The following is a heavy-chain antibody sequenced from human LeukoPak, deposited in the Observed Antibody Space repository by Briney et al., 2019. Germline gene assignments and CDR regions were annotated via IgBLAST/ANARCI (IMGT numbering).Heavy chain of an antibody. V-gene: IGHV3-23*01. D-gene: IGHD1-26*01. Sequence: GGSLRLSCAASGFTFNSYAMNWVRQAPGKGLDWVSAVSASGGRTYYADSVKGRFTISRDNSKNTLYLQMSNLRADDTAVYYCARESIVGASGGWFDPWGRGTPVTVSS. J-gene: IGHJ5*02. CDR3: ARESIVGASGGWFDP. CDR1: GFTFNSYA. CDR2: VSASGGRT.